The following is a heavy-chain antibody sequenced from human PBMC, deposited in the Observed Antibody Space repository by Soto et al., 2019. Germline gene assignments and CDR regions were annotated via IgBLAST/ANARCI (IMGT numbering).Heavy chain of an antibody. J-gene: IGHJ4*02. CDR2: ISYDGNTQ. CDR3: DKETNAYEINF. CDR1: GFIFSGYA. D-gene: IGHD3-9*01. Sequence: QVQLVESGGGVVQPGGSLRLSCAASGFIFSGYAMHWGRQAPGKGLEWVAVISYDGNTQYYADSVKGRFTVSRDNSNNIVYVEMNNLRDEDTAMYYCDKETNAYEINFWGQGTLVTV. V-gene: IGHV3-30-3*01.